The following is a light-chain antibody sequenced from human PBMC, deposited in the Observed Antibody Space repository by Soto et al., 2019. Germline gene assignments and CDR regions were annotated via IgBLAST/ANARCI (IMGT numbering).Light chain of an antibody. CDR3: SSDTSSSSYV. CDR1: SSDVGSYNY. V-gene: IGLV2-14*03. Sequence: QSALTQPASVSGSPGQSITISCTGTSSDVGSYNYVSWYQHHPGRATKLIIYDVSDRPSGVSHRFSGSKSGNTASPTISGLQGEDEADYYCSSDTSSSSYVFGTGTKLTVL. CDR2: DVS. J-gene: IGLJ1*01.